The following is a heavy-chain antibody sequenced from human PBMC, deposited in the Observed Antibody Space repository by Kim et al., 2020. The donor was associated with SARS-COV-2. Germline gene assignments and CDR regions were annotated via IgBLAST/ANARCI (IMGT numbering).Heavy chain of an antibody. J-gene: IGHJ6*02. D-gene: IGHD3-16*01. Sequence: SETLSLTCTVSGGSISSGGYYWSWIRQHPGKGLEWIGYIYYSGSTYYNPSLKSRVTISVDTSKNQFSLKLSSVTAADTAVYYCARGRGRWLQSYGMDVWGQGTTVTVSS. CDR2: IYYSGST. V-gene: IGHV4-31*03. CDR1: GGSISSGGYY. CDR3: ARGRGRWLQSYGMDV.